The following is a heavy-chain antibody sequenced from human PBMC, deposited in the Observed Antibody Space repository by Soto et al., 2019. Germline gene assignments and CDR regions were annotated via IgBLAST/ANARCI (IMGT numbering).Heavy chain of an antibody. Sequence: GGSLRLSCAASGFTFSSYAMHWVRQAPGKGLEWVAVISYDGSNKYYADSVKGRFTISRDNSKNTLYLQMNSLRAEDTAVYYCATIVVVVANIGFDYWGQGTLVTVSS. CDR1: GFTFSSYA. V-gene: IGHV3-30-3*01. D-gene: IGHD2-15*01. J-gene: IGHJ4*02. CDR2: ISYDGSNK. CDR3: ATIVVVVANIGFDY.